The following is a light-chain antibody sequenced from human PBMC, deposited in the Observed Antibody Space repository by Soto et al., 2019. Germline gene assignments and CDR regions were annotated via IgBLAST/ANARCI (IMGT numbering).Light chain of an antibody. Sequence: AIRMTRSPSSFSASTGDRVTITCRASQGISSYLAWYQQKPGKAPKLLIYAASTLQSGVPSRFSGSGSGTDFTLTISCLQSEDFATYYCQQYYSYPHTFGQGTKLEIK. V-gene: IGKV1-8*01. J-gene: IGKJ2*01. CDR1: QGISSY. CDR2: AAS. CDR3: QQYYSYPHT.